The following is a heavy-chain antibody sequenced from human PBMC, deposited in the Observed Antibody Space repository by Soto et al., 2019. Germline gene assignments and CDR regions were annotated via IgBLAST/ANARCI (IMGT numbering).Heavy chain of an antibody. Sequence: EVQLLESGGGSVQPGGSLRLSRAASGFTFSSYAMSWVRQAPGKGLEWVSAISGTGSSTNYADSVEGRFTISRDNSKNTLYLQMSSLRAEDTAVYYCAKAGGIAVPGTHLDYWGQGTLVTVSS. V-gene: IGHV3-23*01. J-gene: IGHJ4*02. CDR1: GFTFSSYA. CDR2: ISGTGSST. CDR3: AKAGGIAVPGTHLDY. D-gene: IGHD6-19*01.